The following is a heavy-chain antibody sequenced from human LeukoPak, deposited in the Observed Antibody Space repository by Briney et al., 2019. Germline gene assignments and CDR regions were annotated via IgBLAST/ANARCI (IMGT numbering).Heavy chain of an antibody. V-gene: IGHV3-23*01. Sequence: GGSLRLSCAASGFTFSSYGMSWVRQAPGKGLEWVSTISGSGGSTYYADSVKGRFTLSRDNSKNTLYLQMNSLSAEDTALYYCAKDLTEFVDPGYGYMDVWGKGTTVTISS. CDR2: ISGSGGST. D-gene: IGHD3-10*01. CDR3: AKDLTEFVDPGYGYMDV. J-gene: IGHJ6*03. CDR1: GFTFSSYG.